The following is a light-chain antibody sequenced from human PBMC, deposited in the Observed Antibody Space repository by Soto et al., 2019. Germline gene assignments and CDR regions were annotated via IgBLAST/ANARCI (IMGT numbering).Light chain of an antibody. CDR1: QTVSSSF. CDR3: QQYVNSPPWT. V-gene: IGKV3-20*01. CDR2: GAS. Sequence: IVLTQSPGTLSVSPGERATLSCRANQTVSSSFLAWYQQKPGQAPRLLIYGASSRAAGIPDRFTGSGSGTDFTLTIGRLEPEDFAVYYCQQYVNSPPWTFGQGTKVEFK. J-gene: IGKJ1*01.